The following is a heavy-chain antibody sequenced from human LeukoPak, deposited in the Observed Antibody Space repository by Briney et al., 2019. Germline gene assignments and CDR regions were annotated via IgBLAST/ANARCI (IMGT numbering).Heavy chain of an antibody. V-gene: IGHV1-2*02. CDR3: ARFWHCGISTCRAVNAFDF. D-gene: IGHD2-21*01. J-gene: IGHJ3*01. CDR2: IDTNDGAT. CDR1: GSTFTGYF. Sequence: ASVKVSCKTSGSTFTGYFIHWVRQAPGQGLEWMGWIDTNDGATNYAHKFQGRVTMTKDTSIRTAYMELSSLRSDDTALYYCARFWHCGISTCRAVNAFDFWGQGTVVTVSS.